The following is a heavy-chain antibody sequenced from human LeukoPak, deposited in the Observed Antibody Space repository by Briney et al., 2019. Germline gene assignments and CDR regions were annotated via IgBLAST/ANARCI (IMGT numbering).Heavy chain of an antibody. CDR1: GAYISSGGYY. Sequence: SQTLSLTCTVSGAYISSGGYYWSWLRQHPAKGLEWIGYIYYTGSTYYNPSLKSRVSMSVDTSQNQISLSLSSATAADTAVYYCASYCSGGTCYRYYFDYWGQGTLVTVSA. J-gene: IGHJ4*02. V-gene: IGHV4-31*03. CDR3: ASYCSGGTCYRYYFDY. CDR2: IYYTGST. D-gene: IGHD2-15*01.